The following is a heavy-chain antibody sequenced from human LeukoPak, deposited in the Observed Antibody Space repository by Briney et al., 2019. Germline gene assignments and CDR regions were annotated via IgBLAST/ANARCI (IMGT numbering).Heavy chain of an antibody. CDR3: ARDPQPHPLIAVAGTGAFDI. V-gene: IGHV3-66*01. CDR2: IYSGGST. J-gene: IGHJ3*02. CDR1: GFTVSSNY. D-gene: IGHD6-19*01. Sequence: GGSLRLSCAASGFTVSSNYMSWVRQAPGKGLEWVSVIYSGGSTYYADSVEGRFTISRDNSKNTLYLQMNSLGAEDTAVYYCARDPQPHPLIAVAGTGAFDIWGQGTMVTVSS.